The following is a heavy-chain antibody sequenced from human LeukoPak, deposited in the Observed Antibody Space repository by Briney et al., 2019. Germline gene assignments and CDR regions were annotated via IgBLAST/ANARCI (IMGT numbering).Heavy chain of an antibody. J-gene: IGHJ4*02. CDR2: IYYSGST. Sequence: PSETLSLTCTVSGGSISSSSYYWGWIRQPPGKGLEWIGSIYYSGSTYYNPSLKSRVTISVDTSKNQFSLKLSSVTAADTAVYYCARESSSTYYDFWSGYSVLDYWGQGTLVTVSS. V-gene: IGHV4-39*07. D-gene: IGHD3-3*01. CDR3: ARESSSTYYDFWSGYSVLDY. CDR1: GGSISSSSYY.